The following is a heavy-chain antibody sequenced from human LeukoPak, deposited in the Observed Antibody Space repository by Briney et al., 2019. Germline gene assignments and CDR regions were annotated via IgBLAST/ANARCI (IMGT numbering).Heavy chain of an antibody. D-gene: IGHD5-12*01. CDR2: IKSKGNTYAT. CDR3: TRVGPTTADY. Sequence: GGSLGLSCAASGFTFSGSTMHWVRQASGKGLEWVGRIKSKGNTYATAYAASVKGRFTISRDDSKNTAYLQMNNLKTEDTAMYYCTRVGPTTADYWGQGTLVIVSS. CDR1: GFTFSGST. J-gene: IGHJ4*02. V-gene: IGHV3-73*01.